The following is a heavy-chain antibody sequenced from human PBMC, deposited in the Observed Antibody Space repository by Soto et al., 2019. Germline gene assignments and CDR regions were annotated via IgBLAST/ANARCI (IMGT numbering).Heavy chain of an antibody. CDR3: ARDSVLRFLEWPPDYMDV. V-gene: IGHV3-30-3*01. J-gene: IGHJ6*02. CDR1: GFTFSSYA. CDR2: ISYDGSNK. Sequence: PGGSLRLSCAASGFTFSSYAMHWVRQAPGKGLEWVAVISYDGSNKYYADSVKGRFTISRDNSKNTLYLQMNSLRAEDTAVYYCARDSVLRFLEWPPDYMDVWGQGTTVTVSS. D-gene: IGHD3-3*01.